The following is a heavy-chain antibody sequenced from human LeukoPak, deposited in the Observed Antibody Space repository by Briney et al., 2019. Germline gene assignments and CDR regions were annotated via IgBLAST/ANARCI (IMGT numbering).Heavy chain of an antibody. CDR3: ARHEGGWVFDY. Sequence: PSETLSLTYTVSGGSISSSSYYWGWIRQPPGKGLEWIGSIYYSGSTYYNPSLKSRVTISVDTSKNQFSLKLSSVTAADTAVYYCARHEGGWVFDYWGQGTLVTVSS. V-gene: IGHV4-39*01. CDR1: GGSISSSSYY. CDR2: IYYSGST. J-gene: IGHJ4*02. D-gene: IGHD6-19*01.